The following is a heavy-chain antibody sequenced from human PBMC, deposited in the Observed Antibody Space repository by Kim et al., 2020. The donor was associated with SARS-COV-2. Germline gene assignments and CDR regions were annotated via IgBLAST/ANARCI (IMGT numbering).Heavy chain of an antibody. Sequence: GGSLRLSCAASGFTFSNYAMNWVRQAPGKGLEWVSYIRGGGAVAHYADSVKGRFTVSRDNPKNTLYLHINNIRVEDTAVYYCAKCSSSYGNDAFDIWGQGTKVIVS. J-gene: IGHJ3*02. D-gene: IGHD3-16*01. CDR2: IRGGGAVA. V-gene: IGHV3-23*01. CDR1: GFTFSNYA. CDR3: AKCSSSYGNDAFDI.